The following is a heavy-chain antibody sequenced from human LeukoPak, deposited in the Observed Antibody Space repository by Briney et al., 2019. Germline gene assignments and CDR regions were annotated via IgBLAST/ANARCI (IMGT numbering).Heavy chain of an antibody. J-gene: IGHJ4*02. CDR2: IYYSGST. Sequence: SETLSLTCTVSGGSISSYYWSWIRQPPGKGLEWIGYIYYSGSTSYNPSLKSRVTISVDTSKNQFSLKLSSVTAADTAVYYCARFPPYYDILTGYGDYWGQGTLVTVSS. V-gene: IGHV4-59*08. CDR3: ARFPPYYDILTGYGDY. CDR1: GGSISSYY. D-gene: IGHD3-9*01.